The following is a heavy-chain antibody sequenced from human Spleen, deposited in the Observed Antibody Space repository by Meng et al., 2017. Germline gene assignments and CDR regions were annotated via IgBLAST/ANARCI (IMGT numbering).Heavy chain of an antibody. CDR3: ARVLTAAAKDF. D-gene: IGHD6-13*01. V-gene: IGHV3-74*01. J-gene: IGHJ4*02. CDR2: INTDGSTT. Sequence: GESLKISCVASGFTFSSYWMHWVRQDPGKGLVWVSRINTDGSTTSYADSVKGRFTISRDNAKNTMSLHMNSLRVDDTALYYCARVLTAAAKDFWGQGTLVTVSS. CDR1: GFTFSSYW.